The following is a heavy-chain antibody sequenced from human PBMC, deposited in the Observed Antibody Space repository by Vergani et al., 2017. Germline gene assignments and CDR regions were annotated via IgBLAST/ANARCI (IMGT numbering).Heavy chain of an antibody. V-gene: IGHV3-73*02. Sequence: EVQLVESGGGLVQPGGSLKLSCAASGFTFSGSAMHWVRTASGKGLEWVGRIRSKANSYATAYAASMKGRFTISRDDSKNTAYLQMNSLRAEDTAVYXCAKDPPKRIVGATTGVSACDIWGQGTMVTVSS. D-gene: IGHD1-26*01. CDR1: GFTFSGSA. CDR3: AKDPPKRIVGATTGVSACDI. CDR2: IRSKANSYAT. J-gene: IGHJ3*02.